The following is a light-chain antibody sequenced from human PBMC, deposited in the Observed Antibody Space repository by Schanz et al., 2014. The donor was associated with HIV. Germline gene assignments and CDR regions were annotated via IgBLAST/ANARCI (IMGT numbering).Light chain of an antibody. Sequence: QLVLTQSSSASASLGASVKLTCTLSSGHSTYIIAWHQQQPGKALRYLMRLEGSGTYNQGSELPDRFSGSSSGADRYLTISNLQSEDEADYYCATWDSNTLWVFGGGTKLTVL. CDR1: SGHSTYI. CDR3: ATWDSNTLWV. CDR2: LEGSGTY. V-gene: IGLV4-60*03. J-gene: IGLJ3*02.